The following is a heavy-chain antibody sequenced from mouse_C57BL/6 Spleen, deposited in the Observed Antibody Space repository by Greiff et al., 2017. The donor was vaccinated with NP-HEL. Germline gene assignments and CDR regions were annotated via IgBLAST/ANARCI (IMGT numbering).Heavy chain of an antibody. D-gene: IGHD1-1*01. CDR2: ISSGGDYI. V-gene: IGHV5-9-1*02. Sequence: EVMLVESGEGLVKPGGSLKLSCAASGFTFSSYAMSWVRQTPEKRLEWVAYISSGGDYIYYADTVKGRFTISRDNARNTLYLQMSSLKSEDTAMYYCTRDGGDYYGSAWFAYWGQGTLVTVSA. J-gene: IGHJ3*01. CDR3: TRDGGDYYGSAWFAY. CDR1: GFTFSSYA.